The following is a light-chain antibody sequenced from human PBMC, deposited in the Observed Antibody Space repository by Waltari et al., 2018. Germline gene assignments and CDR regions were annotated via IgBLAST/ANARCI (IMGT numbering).Light chain of an antibody. Sequence: QSVLSQPPSASGTPGQRVVIPCSGSSSHLGRNFVSLYQHLPGTAPKLLIYSHYERPSGVPDRFSGSKSGTAASLAISGLQSEDEADYYCAAWDDSLNGWVFGGGTKLTVL. CDR2: SHY. CDR1: SSHLGRNF. CDR3: AAWDDSLNGWV. V-gene: IGLV1-44*01. J-gene: IGLJ3*02.